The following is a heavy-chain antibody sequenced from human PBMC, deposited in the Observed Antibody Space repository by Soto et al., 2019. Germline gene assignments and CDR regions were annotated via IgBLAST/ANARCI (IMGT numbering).Heavy chain of an antibody. D-gene: IGHD3-3*01. Sequence: QVQLQESGPGLVKPSETLSLTCAVSGASVSSGSYQWSWIRQSPGKGLEWIGFISFTGSTNSNPSLKSRVTFSVDASKNHFSPKLTSVTAADTALYFCARLQFYDFWSGSDPLDVWGQGTTVTVSS. CDR3: ARLQFYDFWSGSDPLDV. CDR1: GASVSSGSYQ. CDR2: ISFTGST. V-gene: IGHV4-61*01. J-gene: IGHJ6*02.